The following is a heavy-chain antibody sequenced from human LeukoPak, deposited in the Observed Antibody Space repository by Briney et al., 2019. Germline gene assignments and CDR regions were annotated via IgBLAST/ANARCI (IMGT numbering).Heavy chain of an antibody. CDR1: GFTFSDYY. D-gene: IGHD3-22*01. CDR2: ISSSGSTI. V-gene: IGHV3-11*01. CDR3: ARGNYYYDTSGYYTLTY. Sequence: GGSLRLPCAASGFTFSDYYMSWIRQAPGKGLEWVSYISSSGSTIYYADSVKGRFTISRDNAKNSLYLQMNSLRAEDTAVYYCARGNYYYDTSGYYTLTYWGQGTLVTVSS. J-gene: IGHJ4*02.